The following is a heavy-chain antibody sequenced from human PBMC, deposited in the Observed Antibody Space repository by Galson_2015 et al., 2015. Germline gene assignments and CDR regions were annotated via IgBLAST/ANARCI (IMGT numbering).Heavy chain of an antibody. J-gene: IGHJ4*02. D-gene: IGHD2-2*01. CDR1: GGSFSMYA. CDR3: ARASQDCSRNTCPYNY. V-gene: IGHV1-69*06. CDR2: ITPIFGTA. Sequence: SVKVSCKASGGSFSMYAISWVRQAPGQGPQWMGGITPIFGTANYAQKFQGRVTITAEKSTSTVYMELSSLRSEDTAVYYRARASQDCSRNTCPYNYWGQGTLVTVSS.